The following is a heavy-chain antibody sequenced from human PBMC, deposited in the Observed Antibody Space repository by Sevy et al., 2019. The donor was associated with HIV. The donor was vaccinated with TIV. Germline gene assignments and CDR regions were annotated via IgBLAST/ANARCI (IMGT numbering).Heavy chain of an antibody. Sequence: SETLSLTCAVSGGSFSGYSWDWIRQPPGKGLEWIGEVNHSGSTNYNPSLKSRVTISVDTSKNQFSLKLNFVTAADTAVYYCARKMELLVPDYWGQGTLVTVSS. D-gene: IGHD2-21*02. J-gene: IGHJ4*02. CDR2: VNHSGST. V-gene: IGHV4-34*01. CDR1: GGSFSGYS. CDR3: ARKMELLVPDY.